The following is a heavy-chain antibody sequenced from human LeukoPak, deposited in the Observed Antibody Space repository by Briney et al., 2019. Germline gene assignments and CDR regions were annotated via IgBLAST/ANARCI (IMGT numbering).Heavy chain of an antibody. V-gene: IGHV3-30*18. Sequence: PGGSLRLSCAASGFTFSSYGMHWVRQAPGKGLEWVAVISYDGSNKYYADSVKGRFTISRDNSKNTLYLQMNSLRAEDTAVYYCAKGWLGKFDYWGQGTLVTVPS. CDR3: AKGWLGKFDY. CDR2: ISYDGSNK. J-gene: IGHJ4*02. D-gene: IGHD5-24*01. CDR1: GFTFSSYG.